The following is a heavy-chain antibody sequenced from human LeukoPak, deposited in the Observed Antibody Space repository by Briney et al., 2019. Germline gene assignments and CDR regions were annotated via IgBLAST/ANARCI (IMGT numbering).Heavy chain of an antibody. CDR1: GYTFTGYY. CDR2: INPNSGGT. D-gene: IGHD3-16*01. J-gene: IGHJ3*02. CDR3: ASVATWEGYGAFDI. Sequence: ASVKVSCKAAGYTFTGYYMHWVRQAPGQGLEWMGRINPNSGGTNYAQKFQGRVTMTRDTSISTAYVELSRLRSDDTAVYYCASVATWEGYGAFDIWGQGTMVTVSS. V-gene: IGHV1-2*06.